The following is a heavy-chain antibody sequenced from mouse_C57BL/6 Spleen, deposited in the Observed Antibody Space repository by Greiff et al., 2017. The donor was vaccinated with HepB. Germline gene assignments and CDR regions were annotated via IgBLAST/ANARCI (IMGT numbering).Heavy chain of an antibody. CDR2: IDPSDSYT. D-gene: IGHD1-1*01. J-gene: IGHJ4*01. Sequence: QVQLQQPGAELVKPGASVKLSCKASGYTFTSYWMQWVKQRPGQGLEWIGEIDPSDSYTNYNQKFKGKATLTVDTSSSTAYMQLSSLTSEDSAVYDCARNCYGSSSFYYAMDYWGQGTSVTVSS. CDR1: GYTFTSYW. V-gene: IGHV1-50*01. CDR3: ARNCYGSSSFYYAMDY.